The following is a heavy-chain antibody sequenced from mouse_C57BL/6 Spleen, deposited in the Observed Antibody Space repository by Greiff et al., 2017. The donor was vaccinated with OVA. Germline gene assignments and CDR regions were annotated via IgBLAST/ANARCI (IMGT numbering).Heavy chain of an antibody. CDR3: TGRGGDY. J-gene: IGHJ2*01. V-gene: IGHV6-3*01. Sequence: DVQLQESGGGLVQPGGSMKLSCVASGFTFSNYWMNWVRQSPEKGLEWVAQIRLKSDNYATHYAESVKGRFTISRDDSKSSVYLQMNNLRAEDTGIYYCTGRGGDYWGQGTTLTVSS. CDR1: GFTFSNYW. CDR2: IRLKSDNYAT. D-gene: IGHD1-1*02.